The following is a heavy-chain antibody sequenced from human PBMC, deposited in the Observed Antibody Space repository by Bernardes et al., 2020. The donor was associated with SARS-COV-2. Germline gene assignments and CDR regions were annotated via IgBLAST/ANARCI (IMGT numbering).Heavy chain of an antibody. J-gene: IGHJ4*02. V-gene: IGHV3-23*01. CDR1: GFTFDSYA. D-gene: IGHD3-22*01. CDR3: AKDSTGDSSGYYIFDY. Sequence: GGSLRLSCAASGFTFDSYAMSWVRRAPGKGLEWFSSTTVSGGDIYYADSVKGRFTISRDNSKNTLYLQMNSLRAEDTAVYYCAKDSTGDSSGYYIFDYWGQGTLVTVSS. CDR2: TTVSGGDI.